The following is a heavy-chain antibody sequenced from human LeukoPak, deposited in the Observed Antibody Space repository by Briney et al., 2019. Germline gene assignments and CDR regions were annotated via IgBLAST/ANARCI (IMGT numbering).Heavy chain of an antibody. CDR2: IWFDGSNK. Sequence: GGSLRLSCAASGFTFRSYGMHWVRQAPGKGLGWVALIWFDGSNKYYADSVKGRFTISRDNSKNMMYLQMNSLRAEDTAVYYCARDHGGDDYFYGMDVWGQGTTVTVSS. CDR3: ARDHGGDDYFYGMDV. J-gene: IGHJ6*02. CDR1: GFTFRSYG. D-gene: IGHD2-21*02. V-gene: IGHV3-33*01.